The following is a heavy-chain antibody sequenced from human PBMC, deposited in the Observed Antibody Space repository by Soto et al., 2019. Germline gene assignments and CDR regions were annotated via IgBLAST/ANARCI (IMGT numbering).Heavy chain of an antibody. CDR2: IQSDGSSI. J-gene: IGHJ4*02. Sequence: EVQMVESGGGLVQPGGYLRLSCAASGFIFNNYWMHWVRQVPGKGLMWVSRIQSDGSSIDYADSVKGRFTIARDNAKNTVYLPMNSLRVEDADVYYCASRGGLDHWGQGTLVTVSS. V-gene: IGHV3-74*01. CDR3: ASRGGLDH. CDR1: GFIFNNYW.